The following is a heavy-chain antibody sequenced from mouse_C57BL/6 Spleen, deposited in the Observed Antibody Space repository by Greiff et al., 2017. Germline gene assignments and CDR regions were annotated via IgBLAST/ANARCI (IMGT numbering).Heavy chain of an antibody. CDR2: IDPSDSYT. V-gene: IGHV1-69*01. D-gene: IGHD1-1*01. J-gene: IGHJ4*01. CDR1: GYTFTSYW. Sequence: QVQLKQPGAELVMPGASVKLSCKASGYTFTSYWMHWVKQRPGQGLEWIGEIDPSDSYTNYNQKFKGKSTLTVDKSSSTAYMQLSSLTSEDSAVYYCARGSYYYGSSYLYAMDYWGQGTSVTVSS. CDR3: ARGSYYYGSSYLYAMDY.